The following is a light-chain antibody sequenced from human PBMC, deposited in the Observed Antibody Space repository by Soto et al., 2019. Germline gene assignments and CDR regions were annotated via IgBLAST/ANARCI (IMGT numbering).Light chain of an antibody. CDR3: QQYYSTLTWT. Sequence: DIVMTQSPDSLAVSLGERATINCKSSQSVLYSSNNKNYLAWYQQKPGQPPKLLIYWASTRESGVPDRFSGSGSGTDFTLTISSLLAEDVAVYYCQQYYSTLTWTFGQGTKVEIK. V-gene: IGKV4-1*01. CDR2: WAS. CDR1: QSVLYSSNNKNY. J-gene: IGKJ1*01.